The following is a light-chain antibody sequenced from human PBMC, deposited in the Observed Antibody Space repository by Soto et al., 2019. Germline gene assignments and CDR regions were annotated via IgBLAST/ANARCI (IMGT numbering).Light chain of an antibody. CDR3: QSYDSSLSVV. Sequence: QSVLTQQPSVSGAPAQWITISCTGSSSNIGAGYDVHWYQQLPGTAPKLLIYGNSNPPSGVPDRFSGSKSGTSASLAITGLQAEDEADYYSQSYDSSLSVVFGGGTKLTVL. CDR1: SSNIGAGYD. CDR2: GNS. V-gene: IGLV1-40*01. J-gene: IGLJ2*01.